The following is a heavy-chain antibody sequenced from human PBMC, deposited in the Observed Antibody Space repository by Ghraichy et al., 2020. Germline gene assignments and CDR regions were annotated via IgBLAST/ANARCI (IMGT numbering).Heavy chain of an antibody. J-gene: IGHJ6*02. CDR3: ASLTIFGVAHPSSYGMDV. Sequence: ETLNISCTVSGGSISGSYWSWIRQPPGKGLEWIGYIHDSGSTNYNPSLKSRVTISIDTSKNQFSLKLSSVTAADTAVYYCASLTIFGVAHPSSYGMDVWGQGTTVTVSS. V-gene: IGHV4-59*01. CDR1: GGSISGSY. D-gene: IGHD3-3*01. CDR2: IHDSGST.